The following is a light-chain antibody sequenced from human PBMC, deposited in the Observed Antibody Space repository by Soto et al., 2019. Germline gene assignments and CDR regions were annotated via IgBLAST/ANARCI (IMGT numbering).Light chain of an antibody. V-gene: IGKV3-11*01. J-gene: IGKJ1*01. CDR3: QQRSNWPT. CDR2: DSS. Sequence: EIVLTQSPCTLSLSPGERATLSCRASQSVSGSLAWYQQTAGQAPGLIIYDSSNKASGIPAMFSSSGSGKVSTITISSLEPEDFADYYCQQRSNWPTFGQGTKVDIK. CDR1: QSVSGS.